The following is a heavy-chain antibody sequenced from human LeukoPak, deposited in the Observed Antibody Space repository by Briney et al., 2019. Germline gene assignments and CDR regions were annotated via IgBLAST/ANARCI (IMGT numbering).Heavy chain of an antibody. Sequence: PGGSLRLSCAASGFTFSIYEMNWVRQAPGKGLEWVAYISESASTIYYADSVKGRFTVSRDNAKNSLYLQLNSLRAEDTAVYYCARASPYFYCSGGSCYFHPWGQGTLVTVSS. CDR3: ARASPYFYCSGGSCYFHP. D-gene: IGHD2-15*01. CDR2: ISESASTI. J-gene: IGHJ5*02. V-gene: IGHV3-48*03. CDR1: GFTFSIYE.